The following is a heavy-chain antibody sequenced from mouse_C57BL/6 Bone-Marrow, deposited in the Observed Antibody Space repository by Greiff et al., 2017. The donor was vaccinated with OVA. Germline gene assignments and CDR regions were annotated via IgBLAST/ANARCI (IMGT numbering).Heavy chain of an antibody. Sequence: VQLQQPGADLVKPGASVKVSCKASGYTFTSYWMHWVKQRPGQGLEWIGRIHPSDSDTNYNQKFKGKATLTVDKSSSTAYMQLSSLTSEDSAVYYCAIRDLITTVVATDWFAYWGQGTLVTVSA. D-gene: IGHD1-1*01. CDR3: AIRDLITTVVATDWFAY. CDR1: GYTFTSYW. J-gene: IGHJ3*01. V-gene: IGHV1-74*01. CDR2: IHPSDSDT.